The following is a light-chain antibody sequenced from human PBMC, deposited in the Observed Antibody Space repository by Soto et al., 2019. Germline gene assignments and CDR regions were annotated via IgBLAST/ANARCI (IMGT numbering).Light chain of an antibody. Sequence: DIQMTQSPSSLSASVGARVTITCRASQGISNYLAWYQQKQGKVPKLLIYAASTLQSGVPSRFSGSGSGTDFTLTISSLQPEDIATYYGQKYNSAPPRFGQGTKVEIK. CDR3: QKYNSAPPR. J-gene: IGKJ1*01. CDR1: QGISNY. V-gene: IGKV1-27*01. CDR2: AAS.